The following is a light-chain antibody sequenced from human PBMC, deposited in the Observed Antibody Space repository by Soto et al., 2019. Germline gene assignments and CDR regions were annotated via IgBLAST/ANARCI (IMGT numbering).Light chain of an antibody. CDR1: QSVISS. V-gene: IGKV3-11*01. CDR3: QQHSDWPLT. J-gene: IGKJ4*01. CDR2: DAS. Sequence: IVLTQSPATLSLSPGERATLSCRASQSVISSLAWYQQKPGQAPRLLISDASNRATGIPARFSGSGSGTDFTLTISSLEPEDFAVYYCQQHSDWPLTFGGGTKLEI.